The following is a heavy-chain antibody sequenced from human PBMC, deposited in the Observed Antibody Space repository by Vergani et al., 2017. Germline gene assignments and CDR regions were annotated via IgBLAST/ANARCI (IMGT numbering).Heavy chain of an antibody. CDR3: AKDWDEEYYDFWSGENWFDP. Sequence: EVQLLESGGGLVQPGGSLRLSCAASGFTFSSYAMSWVRQAPGKGLEWVSAISGSGGSTYYADSVKGRFTISRDNSKNTLYLQMNSLRAEDTAVYYCAKDWDEEYYDFWSGENWFDPWGQGTLVTVSS. J-gene: IGHJ5*02. D-gene: IGHD3-3*01. CDR2: ISGSGGST. V-gene: IGHV3-23*01. CDR1: GFTFSSYA.